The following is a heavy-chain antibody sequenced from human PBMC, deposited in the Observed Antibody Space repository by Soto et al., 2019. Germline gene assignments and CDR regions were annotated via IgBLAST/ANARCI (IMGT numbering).Heavy chain of an antibody. J-gene: IGHJ4*02. V-gene: IGHV4-34*01. D-gene: IGHD3-10*01. CDR1: GGSFSGYY. CDR2: INHSGST. Sequence: SETLSLTCAVYGGSFSGYYWSWIRQPPGKGLEWIGEINHSGSTNYNPSLKSRVTISVDTSKNQFSLKLSSVTAADTAVYYCARVLPTATYYYGSGVKMGGLDYWGQGTLVTVSS. CDR3: ARVLPTATYYYGSGVKMGGLDY.